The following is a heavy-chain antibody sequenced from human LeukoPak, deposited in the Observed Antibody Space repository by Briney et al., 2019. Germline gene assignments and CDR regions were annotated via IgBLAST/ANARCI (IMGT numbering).Heavy chain of an antibody. J-gene: IGHJ4*02. Sequence: GGSLRLSCAASGFTFSGSAMHWVRQASGKGLEWVGRIRSKANSYATAYAASVKGRVTISRDDSKNTAYLQMNSLKTEETAVYYCTRRPHYYDSSGGTSIDYWGQGTLVTVPS. V-gene: IGHV3-73*01. D-gene: IGHD3-22*01. CDR1: GFTFSGSA. CDR3: TRRPHYYDSSGGTSIDY. CDR2: IRSKANSYAT.